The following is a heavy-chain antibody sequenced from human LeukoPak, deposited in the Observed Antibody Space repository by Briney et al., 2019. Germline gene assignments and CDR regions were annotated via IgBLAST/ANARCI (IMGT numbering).Heavy chain of an antibody. V-gene: IGHV3-21*01. J-gene: IGHJ2*01. Sequence: AGGSLRLSCAASGFTFSSYAMHWVRQAPGKGLEWVSSISTGSSYIYYADSVKGRFTISRDNAKNSLYLQMNSLRAEDTAVYYCAGSETTGYIPREWDYWYFDIWGRGTLVTVSS. CDR1: GFTFSSYA. CDR2: ISTGSSYI. CDR3: AGSETTGYIPREWDYWYFDI. D-gene: IGHD1-1*01.